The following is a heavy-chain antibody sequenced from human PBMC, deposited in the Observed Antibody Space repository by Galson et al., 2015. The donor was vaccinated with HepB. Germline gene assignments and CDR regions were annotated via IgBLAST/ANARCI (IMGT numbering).Heavy chain of an antibody. CDR1: GGSFSGYY. J-gene: IGHJ4*02. CDR2: INHRGST. V-gene: IGHV4-34*01. D-gene: IGHD3-16*01. CDR3: ARGLYVTSRYFDD. Sequence: ETLSLTCAVYGGSFSGYYWSWIRQPPGKGLEWIGEINHRGSTNYNPSLKSRVTISVDTSKNQFSLRLSSVTAADTAVYYCARGLYVTSRYFDDWGQGTLVTVSS.